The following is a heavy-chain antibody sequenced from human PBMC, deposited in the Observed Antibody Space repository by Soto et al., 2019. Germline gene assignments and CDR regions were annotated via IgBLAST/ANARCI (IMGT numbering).Heavy chain of an antibody. CDR3: ARDLLYCSSTSCSGDWFDP. V-gene: IGHV1-69*06. Sequence: QVQLVQSEAEVKKPGSSVKVSCKASGGTVSSYAISWVRQAPGQGLEWMGGIIPIFGTANYAQKFQGIVTITADKSTSTAYMELSSLRSEDTAVYYCARDLLYCSSTSCSGDWFDPWGQGTLVTVSS. D-gene: IGHD2-2*01. J-gene: IGHJ5*02. CDR2: IIPIFGTA. CDR1: GGTVSSYA.